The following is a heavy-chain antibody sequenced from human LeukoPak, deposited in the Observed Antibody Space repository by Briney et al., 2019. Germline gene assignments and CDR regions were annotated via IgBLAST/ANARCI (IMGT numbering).Heavy chain of an antibody. CDR1: GGSINSGNYF. CDR2: VSYSGNT. Sequence: SETLSLTCSVSGGSINSGNYFWAWIRQPPGKGLEWIGSVSYSGNTYHNPSLKSRVTISVDTSKNHFSLKLSSVTAADTAMYSCARGNSYGPHDAFDIWGQGTMVTISS. CDR3: ARGNSYGPHDAFDI. V-gene: IGHV4-39*07. J-gene: IGHJ3*02. D-gene: IGHD3-16*01.